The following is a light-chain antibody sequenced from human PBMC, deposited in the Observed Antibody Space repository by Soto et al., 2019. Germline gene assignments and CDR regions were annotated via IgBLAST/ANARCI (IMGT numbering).Light chain of an antibody. Sequence: DIQMTQSPSTLSASVGDRVTITCRASQSISTSLAWYQQKPGKAPKSLIYKASTLESGVPSRFSGSGSGTEFTLTITSLQPDDFATYYCQQYNSYPWTFGQGTKVDIK. CDR3: QQYNSYPWT. CDR1: QSISTS. CDR2: KAS. J-gene: IGKJ1*01. V-gene: IGKV1-5*03.